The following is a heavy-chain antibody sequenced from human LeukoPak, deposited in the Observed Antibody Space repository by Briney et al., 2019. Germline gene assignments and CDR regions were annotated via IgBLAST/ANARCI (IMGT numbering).Heavy chain of an antibody. Sequence: AGSLRPSCAASGSTFSSYSVNWVHQPPGKWPEWVSSISSSSSYIYYADSVKGRFTISRDNAKNSLYLQMNSLRAEDTAVYYCARDRRLKVFDYWGQGTLVTVSS. CDR1: GSTFSSYS. J-gene: IGHJ4*02. CDR2: ISSSSSYI. CDR3: ARDRRLKVFDY. V-gene: IGHV3-21*01.